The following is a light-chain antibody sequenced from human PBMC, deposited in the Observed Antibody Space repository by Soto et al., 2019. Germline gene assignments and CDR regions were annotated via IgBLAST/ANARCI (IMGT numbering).Light chain of an antibody. Sequence: EIVMTQSPATLSVSPGERATLSCRASQSVGSSLAWYQRKPGQAPRLLIYGASTRATGIPATFSGSGSGTEFTLTISSLQSEDFAVYYCQQYGSSPLYTFGQGTKLEIK. CDR2: GAS. J-gene: IGKJ2*01. V-gene: IGKV3-15*01. CDR3: QQYGSSPLYT. CDR1: QSVGSS.